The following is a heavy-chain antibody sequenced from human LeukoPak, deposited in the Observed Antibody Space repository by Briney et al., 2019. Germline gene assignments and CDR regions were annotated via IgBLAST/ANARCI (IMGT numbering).Heavy chain of an antibody. J-gene: IGHJ4*02. V-gene: IGHV3-74*03. D-gene: IGHD2-8*02. CDR3: ARAPYSTGRGYYFDY. CDR1: GFTFSYYW. CDR2: INHDGSST. Sequence: GGSLRLSCAASGFTFSYYWMHWVRQAPGKGLVWVSRINHDGSSTTYADSVKGRFTISRDNAKNALYLQMNSLRAEDTAVYYCARAPYSTGRGYYFDYWGQGTLVTVSS.